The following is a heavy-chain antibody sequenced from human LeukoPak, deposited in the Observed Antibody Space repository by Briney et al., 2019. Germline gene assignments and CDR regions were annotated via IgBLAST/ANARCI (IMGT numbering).Heavy chain of an antibody. J-gene: IGHJ5*02. CDR1: GGSFSGYY. CDR2: IYYSGST. V-gene: IGHV4-59*08. Sequence: SETLSLTCAVYGGSFSGYYWSWLRQPPGKGLEWIGYIYYSGSTNYNPSLKSRVTISVDTSKNQFSLKLSSVTAADTAVYYCARHHTQGGSGSYYNWALNWFDPWGQGTLVTVSS. D-gene: IGHD3-10*01. CDR3: ARHHTQGGSGSYYNWALNWFDP.